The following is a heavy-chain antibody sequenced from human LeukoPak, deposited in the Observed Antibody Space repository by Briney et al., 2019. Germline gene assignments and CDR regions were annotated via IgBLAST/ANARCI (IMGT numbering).Heavy chain of an antibody. CDR1: GGSISSSNW. V-gene: IGHV4-4*02. Sequence: PSETLSLTCAVSGGSISSSNWGSGVRQPPGKGREWIGEIYHSGSTNYTPSLKSRVTISVDKSKTQFSLRLSSVTAADTAVYYCARVSGITMIVVVPDDAFDIWGQGTMVTVS. CDR3: ARVSGITMIVVVPDDAFDI. D-gene: IGHD3-22*01. J-gene: IGHJ3*02. CDR2: IYHSGST.